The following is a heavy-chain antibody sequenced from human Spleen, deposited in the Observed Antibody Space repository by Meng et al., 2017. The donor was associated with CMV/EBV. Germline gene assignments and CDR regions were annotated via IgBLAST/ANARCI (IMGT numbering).Heavy chain of an antibody. D-gene: IGHD3-22*01. Sequence: SVKVSCKASGGTFSSYAISWVRQAPGQGLEWMGGIIPIFGTANYAQKFQGRVTITTDESTSTAYMELSSLRSEDTAVYYCARAGERVSYYYDSSGFYYLDYWGQGTLVTVSS. CDR3: ARAGERVSYYYDSSGFYYLDY. V-gene: IGHV1-69*05. J-gene: IGHJ4*02. CDR2: IIPIFGTA. CDR1: GGTFSSYA.